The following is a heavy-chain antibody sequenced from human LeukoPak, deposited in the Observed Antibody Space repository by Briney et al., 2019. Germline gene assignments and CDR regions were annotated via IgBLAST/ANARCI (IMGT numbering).Heavy chain of an antibody. CDR2: IIPILGIA. D-gene: IGHD5-18*01. CDR1: GGTFSSYA. CDR3: ARDRRGYSYAHYGMDV. Sequence: SVKVSCKASGGTFSSYAISWVRQAPGQGLEWMGRIIPILGIANYAQKFQGRVTITADRSTSTAYMELSSLRSEDTAVYYCARDRRGYSYAHYGMDVWGQGTTVTVSS. V-gene: IGHV1-69*04. J-gene: IGHJ6*02.